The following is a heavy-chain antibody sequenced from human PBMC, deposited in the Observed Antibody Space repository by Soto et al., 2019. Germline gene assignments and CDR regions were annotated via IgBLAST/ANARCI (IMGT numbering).Heavy chain of an antibody. CDR2: ISNDGRST. J-gene: IGHJ4*02. V-gene: IGHV3-74*01. CDR1: GFTFSNFR. Sequence: EVQLVESGGGLVQPGGYLRLSCAASGFTFSNFRMHWVRQAPGKGLVWVALISNDGRSTNHADSVKGRFTISRDNAKSTLYLQLNSLRAEDTAVYYCARDTAGLSYWGQGTLVTVSS. CDR3: ARDTAGLSY. D-gene: IGHD2-21*02.